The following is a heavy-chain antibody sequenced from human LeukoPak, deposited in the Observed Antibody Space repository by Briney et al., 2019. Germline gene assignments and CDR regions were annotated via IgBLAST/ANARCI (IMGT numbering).Heavy chain of an antibody. CDR1: GFTVSSNY. CDR2: VSYDGTNK. J-gene: IGHJ5*02. CDR3: ARGDSSNWHSNWFDP. Sequence: GGSLRLSCAASGFTVSSNYMSWVRQAPGRGLEWVAVVSYDGTNKFYADSMKGRLTISRDDSKSTLYLQVNSLRAEDTAVYFCARGDSSNWHSNWFDPWGQGALVTVSS. D-gene: IGHD6-13*01. V-gene: IGHV3-30*03.